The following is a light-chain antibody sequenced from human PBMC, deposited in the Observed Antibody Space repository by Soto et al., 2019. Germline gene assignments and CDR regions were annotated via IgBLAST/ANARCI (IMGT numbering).Light chain of an antibody. CDR1: QSISSW. CDR3: EQYNSYPWT. J-gene: IGKJ1*01. CDR2: AAA. V-gene: IGKV1-5*01. Sequence: DIPITQSPSTLSAYVGDKVTITCRASQSISSWLAWYQQKPGKAPKLLIYAAASLEAGVPSRFSGSGTGTEFTLTINSLQPTDFATYYCEQYNSYPWTFGQGCKVDI.